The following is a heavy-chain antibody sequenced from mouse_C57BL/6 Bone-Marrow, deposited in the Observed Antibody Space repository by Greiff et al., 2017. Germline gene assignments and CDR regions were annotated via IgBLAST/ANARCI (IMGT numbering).Heavy chain of an antibody. CDR2: IHPNSGST. V-gene: IGHV1-64*01. CDR3: AREFYYYGRERD. CDR1: GYTFTSYW. D-gene: IGHD1-1*01. Sequence: QVQLQQPGAELVKPGASVKLSCKASGYTFTSYWMHWVKQRPGQGLEWIGMIHPNSGSTNYNEKFKIKATLTVDKSSSTAYMQLSSLTSEDSAVYYCAREFYYYGRERDWGQGTTLTVSS. J-gene: IGHJ2*01.